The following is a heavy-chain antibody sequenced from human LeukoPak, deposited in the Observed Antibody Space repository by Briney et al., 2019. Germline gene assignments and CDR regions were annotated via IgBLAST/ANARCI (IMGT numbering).Heavy chain of an antibody. CDR2: IYYSGST. D-gene: IGHD1-26*01. J-gene: IGHJ5*02. CDR1: GGSIISSSYY. CDR3: ARHKSYRDWFDP. V-gene: IGHV4-39*01. Sequence: SETLSLTCTVSGGSIISSSYYWGWIRQPPGKGLEWIGSIYYSGSTHYNPSLKGRVTISVDTSKNQFSLKLASVTAADTAVYYCARHKSYRDWFDPWGQGTLVTVSS.